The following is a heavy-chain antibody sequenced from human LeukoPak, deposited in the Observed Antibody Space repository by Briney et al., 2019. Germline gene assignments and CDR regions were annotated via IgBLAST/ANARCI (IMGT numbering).Heavy chain of an antibody. Sequence: SETLSLTCTVSGGSISSYYWSWIRQPPGKGLEWMGYIYYSGSTNYNPSLKSRVTISVDTSKNQFSLKLSSVTAADTAVYYCARGFSCSSTSCYYGVYYYYMDVWGKGTTVTVSS. CDR3: ARGFSCSSTSCYYGVYYYYMDV. J-gene: IGHJ6*03. V-gene: IGHV4-59*01. CDR2: IYYSGST. CDR1: GGSISSYY. D-gene: IGHD2-2*01.